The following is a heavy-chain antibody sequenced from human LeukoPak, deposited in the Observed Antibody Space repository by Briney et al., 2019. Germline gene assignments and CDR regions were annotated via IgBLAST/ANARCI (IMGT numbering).Heavy chain of an antibody. CDR3: ASFAIAAGAAGLGYFDY. CDR2: IYHSGST. J-gene: IGHJ4*02. D-gene: IGHD6-13*01. CDR1: GGSISSSNW. Sequence: PSETLSLTCAVSGGSISSSNWWSWVRQPPGKGLEWIGEIYHSGSTNYNPSLKSRVTISVDKSKNQFSLKLSSVTAADTAVYYCASFAIAAGAAGLGYFDYWGQGTLVTVSS. V-gene: IGHV4-4*02.